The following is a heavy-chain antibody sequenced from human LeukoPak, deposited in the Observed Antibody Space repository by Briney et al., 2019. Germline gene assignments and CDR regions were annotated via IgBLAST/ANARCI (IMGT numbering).Heavy chain of an antibody. CDR1: GFTFFTYT. Sequence: GGSLRLSCAASGFTFFTYTMGWVRQAPGKGLEWVSAISGSGGSTYYADSVKGRFTISRDNSKNTLYLQMNSLRAEDTAVYYCAKLGSYYDILTGYYPLDYYYYYGMDVWGQGTTVTVSS. D-gene: IGHD3-9*01. J-gene: IGHJ6*02. CDR2: ISGSGGST. V-gene: IGHV3-23*01. CDR3: AKLGSYYDILTGYYPLDYYYYYGMDV.